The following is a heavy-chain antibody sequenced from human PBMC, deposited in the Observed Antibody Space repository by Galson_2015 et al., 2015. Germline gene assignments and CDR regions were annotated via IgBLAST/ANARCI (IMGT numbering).Heavy chain of an antibody. J-gene: IGHJ6*03. CDR3: ARDEIYDIWSVSTLVYYYYYIDV. CDR2: INEDGSEK. D-gene: IGHD3-3*01. V-gene: IGHV3-7*01. Sequence: SLRLSCAASGFTFSSHWMTWVRQAPGKGLEWVANINEDGSEKNYVDSVGGRFTISRDNARKSLYLHMNSLSAEDTAVYYCARDEIYDIWSVSTLVYYYYYIDVWGRGTTVTFSS. CDR1: GFTFSSHW.